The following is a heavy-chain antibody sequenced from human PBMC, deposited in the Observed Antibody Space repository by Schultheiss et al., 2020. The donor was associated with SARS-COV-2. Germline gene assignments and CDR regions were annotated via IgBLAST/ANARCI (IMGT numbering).Heavy chain of an antibody. V-gene: IGHV1-18*01. J-gene: IGHJ6*02. D-gene: IGHD1-26*01. CDR1: GYTFTSYG. CDR3: ARVGWEPDYYDYGMDV. CDR2: ISAYNGNT. Sequence: GESLKISCKASGYTFTSYGISWVRQAPGQGLEWMGWISAYNGNTNYAQKLQGRVTMTTDTSTSTAYMELRSLRSDDTAVYYCARVGWEPDYYDYGMDVWGQGTTVTVSS.